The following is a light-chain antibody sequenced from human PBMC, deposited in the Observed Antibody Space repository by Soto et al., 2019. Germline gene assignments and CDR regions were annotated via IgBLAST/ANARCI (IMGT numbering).Light chain of an antibody. Sequence: DSQMTQSPSSLSASVGDRFTITFLASQSISSYLNWYQQKPGKAPKLLIYDASALPRGVPSRFSGSGSGTKFTLTIASLQPDDFATYYCQQYETFLGTFGPGTKVDIK. CDR2: DAS. CDR3: QQYETFLGT. CDR1: QSISSY. V-gene: IGKV1-39*01. J-gene: IGKJ1*01.